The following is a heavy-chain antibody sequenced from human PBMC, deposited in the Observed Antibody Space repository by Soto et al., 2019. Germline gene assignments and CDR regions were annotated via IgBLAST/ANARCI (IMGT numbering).Heavy chain of an antibody. V-gene: IGHV1-24*01. Sequence: ASVKVSCKVSGYTLTELSMHWVRQPPGKGLEWMGGFDPEDGETIYAQKFQGRVTMTEDTSTDAAYMELSSLRSEDTAVYYCATVYCGGDCYPFDYWGQGTLVTVSS. CDR1: GYTLTELS. CDR3: ATVYCGGDCYPFDY. D-gene: IGHD2-21*02. J-gene: IGHJ4*02. CDR2: FDPEDGET.